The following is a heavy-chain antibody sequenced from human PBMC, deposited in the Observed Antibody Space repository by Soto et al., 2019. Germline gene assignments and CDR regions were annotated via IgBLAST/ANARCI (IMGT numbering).Heavy chain of an antibody. CDR3: TTDRPNDYIWGSYRYWAFDI. CDR1: GFTFSNAW. CDR2: IKSKTDGGTT. J-gene: IGHJ3*02. Sequence: GGSLRLSCAASGFTFSNAWMSWVRQAPGKGLEWVGRIKSKTDGGTTDYAAPVKGRFTISRDDSKNTLYLQMNSLKTEDTAVYYCTTDRPNDYIWGSYRYWAFDIWGQGTMVTVSS. V-gene: IGHV3-15*01. D-gene: IGHD3-16*02.